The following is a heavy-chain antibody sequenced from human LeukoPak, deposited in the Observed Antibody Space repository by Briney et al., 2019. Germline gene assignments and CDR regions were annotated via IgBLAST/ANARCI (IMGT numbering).Heavy chain of an antibody. D-gene: IGHD4-17*01. V-gene: IGHV1-8*01. CDR1: GYTFTSYD. Sequence: ASVKVSCKASGYTFTSYDINWVRQATGQGLEWMGWMNPNSGNTGYAQKFQGRVTMTRNTSIRTAYMELSSLRSEDTAVYYCARGPSKVTARWYNWFDPWGQGTLVAVSS. J-gene: IGHJ5*02. CDR3: ARGPSKVTARWYNWFDP. CDR2: MNPNSGNT.